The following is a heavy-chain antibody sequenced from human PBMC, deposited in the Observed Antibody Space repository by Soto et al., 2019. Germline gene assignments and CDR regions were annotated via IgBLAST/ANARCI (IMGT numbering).Heavy chain of an antibody. CDR1: VFPFSGYA. V-gene: IGHV3-73*01. CDR3: NGYCTNDVGFGLDY. D-gene: IGHD2-8*01. Sequence: PGGSRRLSCAASVFPFSGYAMHWVRQSSGQGLDWVGRIRSKPYSYATAYAASVKGRFTISRDGSKNTAYLQMNSLKTEDTAVYYCNGYCTNDVGFGLDYWGQGTLVTVSS. J-gene: IGHJ4*02. CDR2: IRSKPYSYAT.